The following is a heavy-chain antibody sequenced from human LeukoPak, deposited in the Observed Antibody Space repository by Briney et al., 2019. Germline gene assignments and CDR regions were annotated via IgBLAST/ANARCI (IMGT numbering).Heavy chain of an antibody. D-gene: IGHD3-10*01. J-gene: IGHJ4*02. V-gene: IGHV4-4*02. Sequence: SGTLSLTCAVYGVSISSDNWWTWVRQPPGKGLEWIGETHRSGDTKYNPSLNGRVTISMDNSKNQLSLNLISVTAADTAIYFCATRHHSRTYMVPLDSWGQGTLVTVSS. CDR3: ATRHHSRTYMVPLDS. CDR1: GVSISSDNW. CDR2: THRSGDT.